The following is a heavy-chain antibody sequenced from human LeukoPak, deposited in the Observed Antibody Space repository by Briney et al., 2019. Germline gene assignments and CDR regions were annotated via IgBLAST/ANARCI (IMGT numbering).Heavy chain of an antibody. CDR3: ARPPEHSSPA. CDR1: GFTFSSYA. D-gene: IGHD6-6*01. J-gene: IGHJ5*02. V-gene: IGHV3-30-3*01. Sequence: GGSLRLSCAASGFTFSSYAMHWVRQAPGKRLEWVAVISYDGSNKYYADSVKGRFTISRDNSKNTLYLQMNSLRAEDTAVYYCARPPEHSSPAWGRGTPVTAPS. CDR2: ISYDGSNK.